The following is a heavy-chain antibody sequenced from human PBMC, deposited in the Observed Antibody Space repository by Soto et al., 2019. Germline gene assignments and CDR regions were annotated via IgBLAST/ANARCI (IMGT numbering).Heavy chain of an antibody. V-gene: IGHV3-21*01. Sequence: SGGSLRLSCAASGFTFSLYSMIWVRQAPGKGLEWVASITSGSSYIYYEDSLKGRFTISRDNAKNSLFLQLDSLRAEDTAVYFCVRARSTDSRPDYWGQGTLVTVSS. CDR1: GFTFSLYS. D-gene: IGHD3-22*01. CDR2: ITSGSSYI. J-gene: IGHJ4*02. CDR3: VRARSTDSRPDY.